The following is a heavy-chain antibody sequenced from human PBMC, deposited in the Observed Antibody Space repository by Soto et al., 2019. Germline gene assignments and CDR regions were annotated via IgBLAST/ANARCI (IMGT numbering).Heavy chain of an antibody. CDR3: VKDGTAYDVWSGYFSNFDY. CDR2: ISGSGGST. J-gene: IGHJ4*02. D-gene: IGHD3-3*01. V-gene: IGHV3-23*01. Sequence: PGRSLRPSCAPSAFTFSSYAMSWVRQAPGKGLEWVSAISGSGGSTYSADSVKGPFTISRDTSKNTLYLQMSTLTAEDTAVYYCVKDGTAYDVWSGYFSNFDYWGQGTLVTVSS. CDR1: AFTFSSYA.